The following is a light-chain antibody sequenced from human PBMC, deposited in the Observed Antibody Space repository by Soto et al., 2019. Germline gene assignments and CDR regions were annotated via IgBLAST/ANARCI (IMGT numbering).Light chain of an antibody. CDR1: SSNIGAGYA. CDR3: YSYTASDIWV. J-gene: IGLJ3*02. V-gene: IGLV1-40*01. CDR2: LNN. Sequence: QSVLTQPPSVSGAPGQRVTISCTGSSSNIGAGYAVHWYQQLPGAVPRLVIYLNNNRPSGVPDRFSGSKSGNTASLTISGLQADDEADYFCYSYTASDIWVFGGGTKVTVL.